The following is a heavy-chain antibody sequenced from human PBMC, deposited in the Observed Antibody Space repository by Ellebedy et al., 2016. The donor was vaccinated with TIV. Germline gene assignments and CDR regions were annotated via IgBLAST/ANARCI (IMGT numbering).Heavy chain of an antibody. J-gene: IGHJ5*02. CDR3: AKGPLMVRGVRTSLNWFDP. CDR1: GFTFSSYG. Sequence: GESLKISXAASGFTFSSYGMHWVRQAPGKGLEWVAVISYDGSNKYYADSVKGRFTISRDNSKNTLYLQMNSLRAEDTAVYYCAKGPLMVRGVRTSLNWFDPWGQGTLVTASS. D-gene: IGHD3-10*01. V-gene: IGHV3-30*18. CDR2: ISYDGSNK.